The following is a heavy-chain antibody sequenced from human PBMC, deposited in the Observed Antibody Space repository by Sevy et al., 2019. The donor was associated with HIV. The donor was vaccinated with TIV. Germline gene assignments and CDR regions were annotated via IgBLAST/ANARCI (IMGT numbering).Heavy chain of an antibody. CDR3: ARDLPPSATVVPHFDC. V-gene: IGHV3-48*03. CDR1: GFIFSSYE. CDR2: ISNSGDTI. J-gene: IGHJ4*02. Sequence: GGSLRLSCVASGFIFSSYETNWVRQAPGKGLEWVSYISNSGDTISYSDSVRGRFTISRDNARNSLYLQMNSLRAEDTAVYYCARDLPPSATVVPHFDCWGQGNLVTVSS. D-gene: IGHD2-21*01.